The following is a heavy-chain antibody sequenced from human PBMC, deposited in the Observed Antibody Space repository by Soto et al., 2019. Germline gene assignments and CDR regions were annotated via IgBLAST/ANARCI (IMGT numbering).Heavy chain of an antibody. Sequence: QVQLVESGGGVVQPGRSLRLSCAASGFTFSSYAMHWVRQAPGKGLEWVAVISYDGSNKYYADSVKGRFTISRDNSKNTLYLQMNSLRAEDTAVYYCARDPGTYCGGDCYSGPFDYWGQGTLVTVSS. V-gene: IGHV3-30-3*01. D-gene: IGHD2-21*02. CDR3: ARDPGTYCGGDCYSGPFDY. J-gene: IGHJ4*02. CDR2: ISYDGSNK. CDR1: GFTFSSYA.